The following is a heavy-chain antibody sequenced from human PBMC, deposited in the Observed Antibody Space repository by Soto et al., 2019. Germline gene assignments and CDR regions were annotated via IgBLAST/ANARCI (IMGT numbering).Heavy chain of an antibody. CDR2: INHSGST. D-gene: IGHD3-3*01. J-gene: IGHJ6*03. CDR1: GGSFSGYY. V-gene: IGHV4-34*01. Sequence: SETLSLTCAVYGGSFSGYYWSWIRQPPGKGLEWIGEINHSGSTNYNPSLKSRVTISVDTSKNQFSLKLSSVTAADTAVYYCARVPWDYDFWSGYFRNDYYYYMDVWGKGTTVTVSS. CDR3: ARVPWDYDFWSGYFRNDYYYYMDV.